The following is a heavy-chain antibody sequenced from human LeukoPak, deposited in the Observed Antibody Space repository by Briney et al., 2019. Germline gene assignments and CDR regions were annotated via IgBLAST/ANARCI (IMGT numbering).Heavy chain of an antibody. V-gene: IGHV3-73*01. CDR3: TREVGTIFGVVTHLGGHYYYGMDV. Sequence: GGSLRLSCAASGFTFSGSAMHWVSQASGKGLEWVGRIRSKANSYATAYAASVKGRFTISRDDSKNTAYLQMNSLKTEDTAVYYCTREVGTIFGVVTHLGGHYYYGMDVWGQGTTVTVSS. J-gene: IGHJ6*02. CDR1: GFTFSGSA. CDR2: IRSKANSYAT. D-gene: IGHD3-3*01.